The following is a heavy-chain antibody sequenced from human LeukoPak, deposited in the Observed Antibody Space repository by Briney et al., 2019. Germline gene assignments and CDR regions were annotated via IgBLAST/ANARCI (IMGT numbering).Heavy chain of an antibody. D-gene: IGHD6-19*01. J-gene: IGHJ4*02. V-gene: IGHV3-23*01. CDR2: ISGSGGST. CDR3: ARKNVGYRSGQLDY. Sequence: GGSLRLSCAASGFTFSSYGMSWVRQAPGKGLEWVSAISGSGGSTYYADSVKGRFTISRDNSKNTLYLQMNSLRADDTAVYYCARKNVGYRSGQLDYWGQGTLVTVSS. CDR1: GFTFSSYG.